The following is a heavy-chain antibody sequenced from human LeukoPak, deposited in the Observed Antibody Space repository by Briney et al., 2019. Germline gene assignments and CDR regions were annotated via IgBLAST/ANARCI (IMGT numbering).Heavy chain of an antibody. CDR1: GGSISSYY. V-gene: IGHV4-59*01. CDR3: ASQIAYDAFDI. CDR2: IYYSGST. D-gene: IGHD2-21*01. Sequence: SETLSLTCTVYGGSISSYYWSWIQQPPGKGLEWVGYIYYSGSTNYNPSLKSRVTISVDTSKNQFSLKLSSVTAADTAVYYCASQIAYDAFDIWGQGTMVTVSS. J-gene: IGHJ3*02.